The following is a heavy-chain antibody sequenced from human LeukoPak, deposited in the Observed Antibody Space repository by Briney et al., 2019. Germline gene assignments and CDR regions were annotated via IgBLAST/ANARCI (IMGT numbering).Heavy chain of an antibody. CDR2: IKQDGSEQ. J-gene: IGHJ4*02. Sequence: PGGSLRLPCAASGFTFSKYWMSWVRQAPGKGLEWVGNIKQDGSEQYYVDSMRGRFTISRDNAKNSLYLQMSSLRAEDTAVYYCARSTAGLDYWGQGTLVTVSS. V-gene: IGHV3-7*01. CDR1: GFTFSKYW. CDR3: ARSTAGLDY. D-gene: IGHD1-1*01.